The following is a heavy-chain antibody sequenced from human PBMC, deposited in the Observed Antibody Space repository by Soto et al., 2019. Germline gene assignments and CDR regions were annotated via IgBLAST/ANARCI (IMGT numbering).Heavy chain of an antibody. Sequence: QVQLQESGPGLVKPSQTLSLTCTVSGGSISSGDYYWSWIRQPPGKGLEWIGYIYYSGNTYYNPSLKSRVTISVDTSKNQFSLKLSSVTAADTAVYYCARETGHYGDYVDYYGMDVWGHGTTVTVSS. CDR2: IYYSGNT. J-gene: IGHJ6*02. CDR1: GGSISSGDYY. V-gene: IGHV4-30-4*01. CDR3: ARETGHYGDYVDYYGMDV. D-gene: IGHD4-17*01.